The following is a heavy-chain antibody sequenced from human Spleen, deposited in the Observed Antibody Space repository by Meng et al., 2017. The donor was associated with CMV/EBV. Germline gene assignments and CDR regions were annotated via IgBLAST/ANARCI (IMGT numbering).Heavy chain of an antibody. CDR1: GFTFTTYT. CDR2: VNSDGRYT. J-gene: IGHJ5*02. D-gene: IGHD6-19*01. CDR3: ARDSGIAVAGWFDP. Sequence: GGSLRLSCATSGFTFTTYTMHWVRQAPGKGLEWVSSVNSDGRYTYYADSVKGRFTISRDNAKNSLYLEMNSLGAEDTAVYYCARDSGIAVAGWFDPWGQGTLVTVSS. V-gene: IGHV3-21*01.